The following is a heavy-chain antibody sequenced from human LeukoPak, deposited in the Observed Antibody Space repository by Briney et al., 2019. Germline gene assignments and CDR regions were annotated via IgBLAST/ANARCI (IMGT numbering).Heavy chain of an antibody. Sequence: GGSLRLSCAASGFTVSSNYMSWVRQAPGKGLEWVSVIYSGGSTYYADSVKGRFTISRDNSKTTLYLLMNSLRAEDTAVYYCAKESTFGDFDSWGQGTRVTVSS. CDR2: IYSGGST. CDR3: AKESTFGDFDS. CDR1: GFTVSSNY. V-gene: IGHV3-53*05. J-gene: IGHJ4*02. D-gene: IGHD3-3*01.